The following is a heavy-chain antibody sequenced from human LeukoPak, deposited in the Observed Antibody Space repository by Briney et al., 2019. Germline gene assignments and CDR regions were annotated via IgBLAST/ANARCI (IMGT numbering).Heavy chain of an antibody. V-gene: IGHV6-1*01. CDR3: ARGFALDF. Sequence: KPSQTLSLTCDISGDTVSSNSAAWNWIRQSPSRGLEWLGRTYYRSKWYYDYAVSVKSRITISPDTSKNQFSLQLNSVTAGDTAVYYCARGFALDFWGQGTMVTVSS. J-gene: IGHJ3*01. CDR1: GDTVSSNSAA. CDR2: TYYRSKWYY.